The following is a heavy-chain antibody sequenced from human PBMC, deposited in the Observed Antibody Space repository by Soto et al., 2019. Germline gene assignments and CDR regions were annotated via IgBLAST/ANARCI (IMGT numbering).Heavy chain of an antibody. Sequence: GESLKISCKGSGYSFTSYWISWVRQMPGKGLEWMGRIDPSDSYTNYSPSFQGHVTISADKSISTAYLQWSSLKASDTAMYYCASSFSQPEHCSSTRCYTGRGYYYYGMDVWGQGTTVTVYS. J-gene: IGHJ6*02. CDR3: ASSFSQPEHCSSTRCYTGRGYYYYGMDV. CDR1: GYSFTSYW. V-gene: IGHV5-10-1*01. CDR2: IDPSDSYT. D-gene: IGHD2-2*02.